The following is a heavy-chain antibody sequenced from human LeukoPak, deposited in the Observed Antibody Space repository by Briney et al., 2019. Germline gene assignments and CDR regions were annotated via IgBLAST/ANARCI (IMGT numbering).Heavy chain of an antibody. Sequence: GGSLRLSCAASGFTFSSYAMSWVRQAPGKGLEWVSSISSSSSYIHYADSVKGRFTISRDNAKNSLYLQMNSLRAEDTAVYYCARVDQETVVMGLGDYYYMDVWGKGTTVTVSS. D-gene: IGHD4-23*01. CDR2: ISSSSSYI. CDR3: ARVDQETVVMGLGDYYYMDV. J-gene: IGHJ6*03. V-gene: IGHV3-21*01. CDR1: GFTFSSYA.